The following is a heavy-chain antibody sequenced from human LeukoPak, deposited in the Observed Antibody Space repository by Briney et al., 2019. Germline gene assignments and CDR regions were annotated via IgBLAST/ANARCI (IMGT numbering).Heavy chain of an antibody. CDR1: GFTFSTYT. CDR3: AGERGVGEFY. J-gene: IGHJ4*02. Sequence: GGSLRLSWAASGFTFSTYTMNWVRQAPGKGLEWVSSISSSSSSIYYADSVKGRFSISRDNAKNSLYLQMNSLSSEDTAVYYCAGERGVGEFYWGQGTLVTVSS. D-gene: IGHD3-10*01. CDR2: ISSSSSSI. V-gene: IGHV3-21*01.